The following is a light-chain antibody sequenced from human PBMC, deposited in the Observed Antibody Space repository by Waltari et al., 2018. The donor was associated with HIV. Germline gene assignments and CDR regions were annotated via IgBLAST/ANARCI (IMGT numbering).Light chain of an antibody. CDR3: QSYDSSFSGAV. Sequence: QSVLTQPPSVSGAPGQRVTVSCTGSSSNLGAGFDVHWYQQIPGTAPKLLIYANHNLPPGVPDRFSGSKSGATASLAITGLQPEDEADYYCQSYDSSFSGAVFGGGTKLTVL. CDR2: ANH. J-gene: IGLJ2*01. V-gene: IGLV1-40*01. CDR1: SSNLGAGFD.